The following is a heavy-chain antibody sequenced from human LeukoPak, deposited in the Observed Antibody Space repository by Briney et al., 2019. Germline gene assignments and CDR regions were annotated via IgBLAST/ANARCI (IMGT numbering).Heavy chain of an antibody. CDR3: ARDAHYAEGWFDP. J-gene: IGHJ5*02. CDR1: GGTFSSYA. D-gene: IGHD4/OR15-4a*01. V-gene: IGHV1-69*04. CDR2: IIPILGIA. Sequence: SVKVSCKASGGTFSSYAISWVRQAPGQGLEWMGRIIPILGIANYAQKFQGRVTITADKSTSTAYMELSSLRSEDTAVYYCARDAHYAEGWFDPWGQGTLVTVSS.